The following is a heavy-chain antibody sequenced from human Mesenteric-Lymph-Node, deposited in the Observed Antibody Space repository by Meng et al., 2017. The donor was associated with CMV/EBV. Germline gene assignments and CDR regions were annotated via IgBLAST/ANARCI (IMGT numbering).Heavy chain of an antibody. CDR2: ISDSGGST. V-gene: IGHV3-23*01. CDR1: GFTFSSYA. D-gene: IGHD3-10*01. J-gene: IGHJ4*02. CDR3: AKRPPWGSGSYSDY. Sequence: GESLKISCAASGFTFSSYAMIWVRQAPGEGLEWVSAISDSGGSTYYADSVKGRFTISRDNSKNTLYLQMNSLRVEDTAVYYCAKRPPWGSGSYSDYWGQGALVTVSS.